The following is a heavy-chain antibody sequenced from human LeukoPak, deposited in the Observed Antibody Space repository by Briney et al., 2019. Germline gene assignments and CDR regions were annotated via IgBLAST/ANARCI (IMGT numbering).Heavy chain of an antibody. J-gene: IGHJ4*02. CDR3: ARATPNWNEGTAFDY. V-gene: IGHV3-20*04. CDR2: INWNGGST. CDR1: GFTFDDYG. Sequence: PGGSLRLSCAASGFTFDDYGMSWVRQAPGKGLEWVSGINWNGGSTGYADSVKGRFTIPRDNAKNSLYLQMNSLRAEDTALYYCARATPNWNEGTAFDYWGQGTLVTVSS. D-gene: IGHD1-1*01.